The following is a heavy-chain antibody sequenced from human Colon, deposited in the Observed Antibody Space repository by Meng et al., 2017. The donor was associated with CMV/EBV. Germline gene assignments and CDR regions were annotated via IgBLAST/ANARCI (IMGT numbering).Heavy chain of an antibody. CDR1: GGSISSYY. D-gene: IGHD5-18*01. V-gene: IGHV4-4*07. J-gene: IGHJ4*02. CDR2: IYPSGFP. Sequence: QVQLPESGPGRVKPSVPLSLSCPASGGSISSYYWSWIRQPAGKGLEWIGRIYPSGFPKYKPSLESRVTMSADTSKNQISLKLTSVTAADTAVYYCARAQYTYGYWIFDYWGQGTLVTVSS. CDR3: ARAQYTYGYWIFDY.